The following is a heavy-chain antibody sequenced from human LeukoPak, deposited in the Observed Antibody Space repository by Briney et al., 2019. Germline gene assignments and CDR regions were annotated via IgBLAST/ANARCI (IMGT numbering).Heavy chain of an antibody. V-gene: IGHV1-24*01. CDR2: FDPEDGET. J-gene: IGHJ5*02. CDR1: GYTLTELS. Sequence: ASVKVSCKVSGYTLTELSMHWVRQAPGKGLEWMGGFDPEDGETIYAQKFQGRVTMTEDTSTDTAYMELSSLRSEDTAVYYCATSGRLTPKGQNWFDPWGQGTLVTVSS. CDR3: ATSGRLTPKGQNWFDP. D-gene: IGHD3-9*01.